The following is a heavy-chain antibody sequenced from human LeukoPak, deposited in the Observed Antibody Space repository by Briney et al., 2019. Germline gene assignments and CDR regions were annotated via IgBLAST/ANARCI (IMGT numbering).Heavy chain of an antibody. CDR3: VKGGCSSISCYCDY. J-gene: IGHJ4*02. D-gene: IGHD2-2*01. V-gene: IGHV3-9*01. Sequence: PGRALRLSCVASGFSFDDYAMHWVRQAPGKGLEWVSGISWNRGTIGYADSVKGRFTISRGNAKNSLYLQMNSLRAEDTALYYCVKGGCSSISCYCDYWGQGTLVTVCS. CDR2: ISWNRGTI. CDR1: GFSFDDYA.